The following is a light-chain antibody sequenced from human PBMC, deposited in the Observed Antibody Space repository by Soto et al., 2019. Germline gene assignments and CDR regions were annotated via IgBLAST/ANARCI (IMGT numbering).Light chain of an antibody. CDR3: QQYIDWPRT. V-gene: IGKV3D-15*01. CDR2: GAS. CDR1: QSVRGN. Sequence: EIVMAQSPATLSVSPGEGATLSCRASQSVRGNLAWYQQKPGQAPRRLIYGASTRASGIPTRFSGAGSGAEFTLTISSLQSEDSAVYFCQQYIDWPRTFGGGTRVDIK. J-gene: IGKJ4*01.